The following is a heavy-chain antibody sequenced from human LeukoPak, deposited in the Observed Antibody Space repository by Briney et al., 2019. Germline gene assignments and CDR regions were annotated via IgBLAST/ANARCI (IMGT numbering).Heavy chain of an antibody. Sequence: ASVKVSCKASGYTFSRYYIHWVRQAPGQGLEWMGWISAYNGNTNYAQKLQGRVTMTTDTSTSTAYMELRSLRSDDTAVYYCARVDSYGDPYYYYYYYMDVWGKGTTVTISS. J-gene: IGHJ6*03. CDR2: ISAYNGNT. D-gene: IGHD4-17*01. CDR3: ARVDSYGDPYYYYYYYMDV. CDR1: GYTFSRYY. V-gene: IGHV1-18*04.